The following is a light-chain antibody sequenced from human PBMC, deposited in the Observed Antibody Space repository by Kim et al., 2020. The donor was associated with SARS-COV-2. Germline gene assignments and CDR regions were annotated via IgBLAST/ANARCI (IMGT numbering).Light chain of an antibody. CDR3: QQYHSPPRM. Sequence: SPGERATLSCRASQSITTNFLAWFQQKPGQAPRLLVYGASSRATGIPDRFSGSGSGTDFTLIISRLEPEDFAVYYCQQYHSPPRMFGQGTKVDIK. CDR1: QSITTNF. CDR2: GAS. V-gene: IGKV3-20*01. J-gene: IGKJ1*01.